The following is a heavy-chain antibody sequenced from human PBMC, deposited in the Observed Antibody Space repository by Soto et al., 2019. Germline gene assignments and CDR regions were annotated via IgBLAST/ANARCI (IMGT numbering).Heavy chain of an antibody. J-gene: IGHJ6*02. V-gene: IGHV4-30-4*02. CDR3: ARAPSYCISTSCYGYYYGMDV. CDR1: GGSISSGDYY. D-gene: IGHD2-2*01. Sequence: SETLSLTCTVSGGSISSGDYYWSWIRQPPGKGLELIGYIYYSGSTYYNPSLKSRVTISVDTSKNQFSLRLSSVTAADTAVYYCARAPSYCISTSCYGYYYGMDVWGQGTTVTAP. CDR2: IYYSGST.